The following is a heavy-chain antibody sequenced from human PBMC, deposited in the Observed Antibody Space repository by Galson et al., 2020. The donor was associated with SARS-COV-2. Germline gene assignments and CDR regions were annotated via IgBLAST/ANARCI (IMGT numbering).Heavy chain of an antibody. J-gene: IGHJ4*02. CDR3: ARHRYFDF. CDR1: GFTFSDYY. Sequence: GESLKISCAASGFTFSDYYMSWIRQVPGKGLEWISYISVGSGYINYAESVKGRFTISRDNAKNSLYLQMNSLRAEDTAIYYCARHRYFDFWGQGTPVTVSS. CDR2: ISVGSGYI. V-gene: IGHV3-11*06.